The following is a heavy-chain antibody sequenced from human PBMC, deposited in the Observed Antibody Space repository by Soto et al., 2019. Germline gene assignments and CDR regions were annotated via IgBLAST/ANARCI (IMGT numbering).Heavy chain of an antibody. CDR1: RGTFSSYT. CDR2: IFPLLGVT. CDR3: AREGERVVVVPAAMRDDAFDV. J-gene: IGHJ3*01. Sequence: QVQLVQSGAEVKKPGSSVKVSCKVSRGTFSSYTISWVRQAPGQGLEWMGRIFPLLGVTNFAQTFQGRLTLTADKSTSTVYMELSSLRSDDTAVFHCAREGERVVVVPAAMRDDAFDVWGQGTMVTVSS. D-gene: IGHD2-2*01. V-gene: IGHV1-69*08.